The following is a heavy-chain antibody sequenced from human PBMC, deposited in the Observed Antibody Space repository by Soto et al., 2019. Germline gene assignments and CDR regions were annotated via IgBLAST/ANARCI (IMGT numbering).Heavy chain of an antibody. CDR3: ARVGVGGDWYFDL. V-gene: IGHV3-7*01. J-gene: IGHJ2*01. Sequence: EVQLVESGGGLVQPGGSLRLSCAASGFTFSSYYMSWVRQAQGKGLEWVANVNEDGSEKYYVDSVKGRFTVSRDNAKNSLYLQMNSLRAEDTAVYYCARVGVGGDWYFDLWGRGTLVTVSS. D-gene: IGHD1-26*01. CDR2: VNEDGSEK. CDR1: GFTFSSYY.